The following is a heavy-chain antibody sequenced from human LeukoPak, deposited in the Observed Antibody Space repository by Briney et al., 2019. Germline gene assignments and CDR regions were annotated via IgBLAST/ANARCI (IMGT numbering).Heavy chain of an antibody. CDR3: ARDDARWGVPFDY. CDR2: ISSNGKTI. Sequence: PGGSLRLSCATSGFTFSSYNMNWVRQAPGKGLEWVSFISSNGKTIHYADSVKGRFTISRDNAKNSLYLQMNSLRAEDTAVYYCARDDARWGVPFDYWGQGSLVTVSS. J-gene: IGHJ4*02. V-gene: IGHV3-48*04. D-gene: IGHD3-16*01. CDR1: GFTFSSYN.